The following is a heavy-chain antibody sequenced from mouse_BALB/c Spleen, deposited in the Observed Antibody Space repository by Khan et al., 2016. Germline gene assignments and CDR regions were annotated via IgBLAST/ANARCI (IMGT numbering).Heavy chain of an antibody. D-gene: IGHD4-1*01. Sequence: EVKLPESGGGLVQPGGSLKLSCTTSGFDFSRYWMSWVRQAPGRGLEWIGEINPDSSTTNYTPPLKDKFIISRDTAKNTLYLQLSNVRYEATAHYYCPRNWVVGFDYWRQGTTLTVSS. CDR2: INPDSSTT. CDR1: GFDFSRYW. J-gene: IGHJ2*01. V-gene: IGHV4-1*02. CDR3: PRNWVVGFDY.